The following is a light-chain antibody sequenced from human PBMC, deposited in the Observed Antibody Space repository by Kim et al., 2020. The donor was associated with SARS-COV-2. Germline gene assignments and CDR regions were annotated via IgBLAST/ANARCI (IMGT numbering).Light chain of an antibody. J-gene: IGLJ3*02. Sequence: GQRVTISWAGSSSNIGAGYDVHWYQQLPGAAPKLLIYGNSNRPAGVPDRFSGSKSGTADSLAITGLQAEDEDDYYCQSYDSSLSGVFGGGTQLTVL. CDR1: SSNIGAGYD. CDR2: GNS. CDR3: QSYDSSLSGV. V-gene: IGLV1-40*01.